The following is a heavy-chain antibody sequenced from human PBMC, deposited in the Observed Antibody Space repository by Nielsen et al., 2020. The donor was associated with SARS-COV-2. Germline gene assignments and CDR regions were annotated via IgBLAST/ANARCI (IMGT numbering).Heavy chain of an antibody. Sequence: TLSLTCAVSGDSISSSNWWSWVRQPPGKGLEWFGEIYHSGNTNYNPSLKSRVTISVDKSKNQFSLRLISVTAADTAVYYCARLLTNTGNYFRFDPWGQGTLVTVSS. CDR2: IYHSGNT. CDR3: ARLLTNTGNYFRFDP. D-gene: IGHD1-26*01. J-gene: IGHJ5*02. CDR1: GDSISSSNW. V-gene: IGHV4-4*02.